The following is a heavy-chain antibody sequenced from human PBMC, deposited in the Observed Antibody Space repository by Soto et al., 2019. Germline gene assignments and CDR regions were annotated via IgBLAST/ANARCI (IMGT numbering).Heavy chain of an antibody. V-gene: IGHV4-31*03. J-gene: IGHJ4*02. CDR3: ARDPDIDGYNWSFDS. D-gene: IGHD5-18*01. CDR1: GDSISIGGNY. CDR2: IYDSGST. Sequence: SETLSLTCTVSGDSISIGGNYWTWIRKHTGKGLEWIGYIYDSGSTYYTPSLQSRVSILADTSNKQFSLNLRSVIAADTSVYYCARDPDIDGYNWSFDSLGQGTLVTFS.